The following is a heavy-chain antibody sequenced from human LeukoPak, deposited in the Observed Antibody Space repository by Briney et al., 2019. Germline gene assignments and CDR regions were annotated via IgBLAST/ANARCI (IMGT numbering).Heavy chain of an antibody. V-gene: IGHV1-24*01. CDR3: AIVLAVGVVDWFDP. CDR2: FHPEDGET. D-gene: IGHD6-19*01. CDR1: GSMFTELS. J-gene: IGHJ5*02. Sequence: GASVKVSGKVSGSMFTELSMHWVRQAPGKGLEWMGGFHPEDGETIYAQKFQGRVTMTEDSSTDTAYMELGSLRSEDTAVYYCAIVLAVGVVDWFDPWGQGTLVTVSS.